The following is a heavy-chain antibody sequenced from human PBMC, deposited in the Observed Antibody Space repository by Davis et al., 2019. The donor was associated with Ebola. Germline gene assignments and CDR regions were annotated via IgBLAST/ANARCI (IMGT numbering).Heavy chain of an antibody. J-gene: IGHJ6*02. D-gene: IGHD1-26*01. V-gene: IGHV3-7*01. CDR2: IKQDGSEK. CDR1: GFTFSSYW. CDR3: ARSSGSYYDYYYGMDV. Sequence: PGGSLRLSCAASGFTFSSYWMSWVRQAPGKGLEWVANIKQDGSEKYYVDSVKGRFTISRDNAKNSLYLQMNSLRAEDTAVYYCARSSGSYYDYYYGMDVWGQGTTVTVSS.